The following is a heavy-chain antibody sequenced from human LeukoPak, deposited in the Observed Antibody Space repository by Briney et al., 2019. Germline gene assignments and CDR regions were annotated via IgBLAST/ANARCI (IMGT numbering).Heavy chain of an antibody. D-gene: IGHD3-22*01. V-gene: IGHV3-23*01. CDR1: GFTFSSYA. CDR2: ISGSGGST. CDR3: AKGKGYYDSSGYIGYYFDY. J-gene: IGHJ4*02. Sequence: GGSLRPSCAASGFTFSSYAMSWVRQAPGKGLEWVSAISGSGGSTYYADSVKGRFTISRDNSKNTLYLQMNSLRAEDTAVYYCAKGKGYYDSSGYIGYYFDYWGQGTLVTVSS.